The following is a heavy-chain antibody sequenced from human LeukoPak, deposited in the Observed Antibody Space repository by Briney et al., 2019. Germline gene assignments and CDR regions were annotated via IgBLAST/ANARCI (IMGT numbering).Heavy chain of an antibody. CDR2: IIPIFGTA. V-gene: IGHV1-69*05. J-gene: IGHJ4*02. CDR3: ARSRGLRFLEWLPFES. D-gene: IGHD3-3*01. CDR1: GGTFSSYA. Sequence: SMKVSCKASGGTFSSYAISWVRQAPGQGLEWMGGIIPIFGTANYAQKFQGRVTITTDESTSTAYVELSSLRSEDTAVYYCARSRGLRFLEWLPFESWGQGTLVTVSS.